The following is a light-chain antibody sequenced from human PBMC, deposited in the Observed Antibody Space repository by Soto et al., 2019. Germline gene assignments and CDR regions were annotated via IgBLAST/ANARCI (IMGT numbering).Light chain of an antibody. CDR1: QSVSSSY. Sequence: EIVLTQSPGTLFFSPGERATLSCRASQSVSSSYLAWYQQKPGQAPRLLIYGASSRATGIPDRFSGSGSGTDFTLTISRLEPEDFAVYYCQQYGSSPLTFGGGTRWIS. CDR2: GAS. V-gene: IGKV3-20*01. J-gene: IGKJ4*01. CDR3: QQYGSSPLT.